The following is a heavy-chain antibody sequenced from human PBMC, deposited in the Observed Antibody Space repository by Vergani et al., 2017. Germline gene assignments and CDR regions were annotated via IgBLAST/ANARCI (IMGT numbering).Heavy chain of an antibody. D-gene: IGHD1-26*01. J-gene: IGHJ4*02. CDR1: GFTFSSYE. Sequence: EVQLVESGGGLVQPGGSLSLSCAASGFTFSSYEMNWVRQAPGKGLEWVSYISSSGSTIYYADSVKGRFTISRDNAKNSLYLQMNSLRAEDTAVYYCARDLTLLYFDYWGQGTLVTVSS. CDR3: ARDLTLLYFDY. CDR2: ISSSGSTI. V-gene: IGHV3-48*03.